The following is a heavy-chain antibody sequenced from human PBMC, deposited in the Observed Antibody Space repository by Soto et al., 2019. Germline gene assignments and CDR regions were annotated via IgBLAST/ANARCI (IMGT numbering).Heavy chain of an antibody. Sequence: ASVQVSCKASGYTFTSYDINWVRQATGQGLEWMGWMNPNSGNTGYAQKFQGRVTMTRNTSISTAYMELSSLRSEDTAVYYCAKAPNYDFWSGDYYYYMDVWGKGTTVTVSS. CDR2: MNPNSGNT. D-gene: IGHD3-3*01. CDR1: GYTFTSYD. V-gene: IGHV1-8*01. J-gene: IGHJ6*03. CDR3: AKAPNYDFWSGDYYYYMDV.